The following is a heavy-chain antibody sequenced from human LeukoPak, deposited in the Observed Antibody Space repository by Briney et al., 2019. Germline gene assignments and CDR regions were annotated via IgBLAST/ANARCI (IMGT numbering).Heavy chain of an antibody. Sequence: PGRSLRLSCAVSGFTFSRYTMHWVRQAPGQGLEWVAVISIDGNTKYHADSVRGRLTISRDNSKNTLYLQMNSLRTEDTAVYFCARDHDSGGGGGYWGQGTLVTVSS. CDR2: ISIDGNTK. V-gene: IGHV3-30-3*01. D-gene: IGHD1-26*01. CDR1: GFTFSRYT. J-gene: IGHJ4*02. CDR3: ARDHDSGGGGGY.